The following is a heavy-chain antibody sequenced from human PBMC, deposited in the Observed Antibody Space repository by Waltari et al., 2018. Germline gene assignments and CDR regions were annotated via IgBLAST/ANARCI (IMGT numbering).Heavy chain of an antibody. Sequence: QVQLVQSGAEVKKPGSSVKVSCKASGGTFSSYAISWVRQAPGQGLEWMGGIIPIFGTANYAQKFQGRVTITTDESTSTAYMELSSLRSEDTAVYYCARMTTVTTWYYFDYWGQGTLVTVSS. CDR2: IIPIFGTA. J-gene: IGHJ4*02. D-gene: IGHD4-17*01. CDR3: ARMTTVTTWYYFDY. CDR1: GGTFSSYA. V-gene: IGHV1-69*05.